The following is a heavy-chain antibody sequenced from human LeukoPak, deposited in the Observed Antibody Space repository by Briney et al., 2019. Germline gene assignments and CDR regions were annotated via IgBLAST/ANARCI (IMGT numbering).Heavy chain of an antibody. V-gene: IGHV4-61*02. J-gene: IGHJ6*03. CDR2: IYTSGST. CDR1: GGSISSGSYY. CDR3: ASYRGGGTSYYYYYMDV. D-gene: IGHD3-10*01. Sequence: SETLSLTCTVSGGSISSGSYYWSWIRQPAGKGLEWIGRIYTSGSTNYNPSLKSRVTVSVDTSKNQVSLELRSVTAHGTAVQYAASYRGGGTSYYYYYMDVWGKGTTVTVSS.